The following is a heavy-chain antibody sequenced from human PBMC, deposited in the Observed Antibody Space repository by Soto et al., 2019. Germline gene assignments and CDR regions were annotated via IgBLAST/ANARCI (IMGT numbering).Heavy chain of an antibody. CDR1: GFTFSSYA. J-gene: IGHJ6*02. V-gene: IGHV3-23*01. Sequence: GSLRLSCAASGFTFSSYAMSWVRQAPGKGLEWVSAISGSGGSTYYADSVKGRFTISRDNSKNTLYLQMNSLRAEDTAVYYCAKDLAVGGYSYAIPAYGMDVWGQGTTVTVSS. CDR2: ISGSGGST. D-gene: IGHD5-18*01. CDR3: AKDLAVGGYSYAIPAYGMDV.